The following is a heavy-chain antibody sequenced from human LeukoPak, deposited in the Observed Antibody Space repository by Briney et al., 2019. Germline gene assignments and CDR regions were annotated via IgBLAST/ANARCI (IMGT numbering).Heavy chain of an antibody. J-gene: IGHJ4*02. CDR3: ARDGFVLLWFGEHNSFDY. D-gene: IGHD3-10*01. Sequence: SQTLSLTCTVSGGSISSGSYYWSWIRQPAGKGLEWIGRIYTSGSTYYNPSLKSRVTISVDTSKNQFSLKLSSVTAADTAVYYCARDGFVLLWFGEHNSFDYWGQGTLVTVSS. CDR1: GGSISSGSYY. V-gene: IGHV4-61*02. CDR2: IYTSGST.